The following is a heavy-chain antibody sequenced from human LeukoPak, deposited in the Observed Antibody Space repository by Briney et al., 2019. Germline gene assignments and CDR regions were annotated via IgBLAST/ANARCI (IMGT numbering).Heavy chain of an antibody. V-gene: IGHV1-2*06. D-gene: IGHD4-11*01. Sequence: ASVKVSCTASGYTFTGYYMHWVRQAPGQGLEWMGRINPNSGGTNYAQKFQGRVTMTRDTSISTAYMELSRLRSEDTAVYYCAREGDYSTDDYYYGMDVWGQGTTVTVSS. CDR3: AREGDYSTDDYYYGMDV. CDR2: INPNSGGT. J-gene: IGHJ6*02. CDR1: GYTFTGYY.